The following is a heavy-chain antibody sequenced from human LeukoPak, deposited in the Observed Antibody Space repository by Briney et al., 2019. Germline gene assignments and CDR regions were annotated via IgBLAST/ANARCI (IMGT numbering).Heavy chain of an antibody. J-gene: IGHJ4*02. Sequence: SETLSLTCTVSGVSTTNGIYYWAWIRQSPGKGLEWIGSVHNVGSTYYNLSLRSRVTMSIDTSKNQFSLRLNSVTATDTAVDYCSRHAEYNSGWHFYLDHWGQGILVTVSS. V-gene: IGHV4-39*01. CDR1: GVSTTNGIYY. D-gene: IGHD6-19*01. CDR2: VHNVGST. CDR3: SRHAEYNSGWHFYLDH.